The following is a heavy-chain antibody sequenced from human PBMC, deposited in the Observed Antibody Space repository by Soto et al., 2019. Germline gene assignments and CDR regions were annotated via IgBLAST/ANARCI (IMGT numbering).Heavy chain of an antibody. D-gene: IGHD2-8*02. CDR1: GGSISSYY. J-gene: IGHJ4*02. V-gene: IGHV4-34*01. CDR3: ARDKITGLFDY. Sequence: PSETLSLTWTVAGGSISSYYWGSIRQPPGTGLEWIGEINHSGSTNYNPSLKSRVTISVDTSKNQFSLKLTSVTAADTAVYYCARDKITGLFDYWGQGTLVTVSS. CDR2: INHSGST.